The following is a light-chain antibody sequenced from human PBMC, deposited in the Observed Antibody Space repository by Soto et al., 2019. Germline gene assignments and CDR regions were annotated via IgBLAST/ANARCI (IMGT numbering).Light chain of an antibody. J-gene: IGKJ5*01. CDR2: GAS. CDR1: QSVSNN. Sequence: EIVLTQSPGTLSLSPGERATLSSMASQSVSNNYLAWYQQKPGQAPRLLIYGASNRATGIPARFSGSGSGTEFTLTISSLQSEDFAVYYCQQYNNCPITFGQGTRLEIK. CDR3: QQYNNCPIT. V-gene: IGKV3D-15*01.